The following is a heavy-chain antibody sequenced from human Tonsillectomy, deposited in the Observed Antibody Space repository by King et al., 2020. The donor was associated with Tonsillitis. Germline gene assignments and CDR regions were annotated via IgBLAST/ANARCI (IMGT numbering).Heavy chain of an antibody. Sequence: VQLVESGAEVKKPGASVKVSCKASGYTFTSNGISWVRQAPGQGLEWMGWISAYNGNTNYAQKLQGRVTMTTDTSTSTAYMELRSLRSDDTAVYYCASDAHDYGDYVGLGYWGQGTLVTVSS. CDR1: GYTFTSNG. CDR2: ISAYNGNT. CDR3: ASDAHDYGDYVGLGY. J-gene: IGHJ4*02. D-gene: IGHD4-17*01. V-gene: IGHV1-18*04.